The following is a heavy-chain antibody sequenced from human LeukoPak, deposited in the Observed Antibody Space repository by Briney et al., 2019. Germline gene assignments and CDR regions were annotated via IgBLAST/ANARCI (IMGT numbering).Heavy chain of an antibody. J-gene: IGHJ4*02. CDR1: GFIFSSYS. V-gene: IGHV3-21*01. Sequence: GGSLRLSCAASGFIFSSYSMNWVCQAPGKGLEWVSSISSSSSYIYYADSVKGRFTISRDNAKNSLYLQMNSLRAEDTAVYYCARAGIAAAGKLDWGQGTLVTVSS. CDR2: ISSSSSYI. D-gene: IGHD6-13*01. CDR3: ARAGIAAAGKLD.